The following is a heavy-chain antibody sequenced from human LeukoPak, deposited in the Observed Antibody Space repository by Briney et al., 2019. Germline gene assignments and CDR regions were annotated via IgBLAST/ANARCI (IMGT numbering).Heavy chain of an antibody. J-gene: IGHJ4*02. Sequence: PGGSLRLSCAASGFTFDDYAMHWVRQAPGKGLEWVSGISWNSGSIGYADPVKGRFTISRDNAKNSLYLQMNSLRAEDTALYYCAKAPDYDILTGPYDYWGQGTLVTVSS. CDR2: ISWNSGSI. CDR1: GFTFDDYA. V-gene: IGHV3-9*01. CDR3: AKAPDYDILTGPYDY. D-gene: IGHD3-9*01.